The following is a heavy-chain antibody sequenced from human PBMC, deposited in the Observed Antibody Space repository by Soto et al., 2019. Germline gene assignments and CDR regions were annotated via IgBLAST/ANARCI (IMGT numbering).Heavy chain of an antibody. CDR2: ISGSGGRT. Sequence: EVQLLESGGGLVQPGGSLRVSCAASGFTFSSYATSWVRQAPGKGLEWVSAISGSGGRTHYADSVKGRFTISRDNSKNTLYLQMNSLRAEDTAVYYCARHYGDYFGSVSSRGQGTLVTVSS. D-gene: IGHD4-17*01. CDR3: ARHYGDYFGSVSS. J-gene: IGHJ4*02. V-gene: IGHV3-23*01. CDR1: GFTFSSYA.